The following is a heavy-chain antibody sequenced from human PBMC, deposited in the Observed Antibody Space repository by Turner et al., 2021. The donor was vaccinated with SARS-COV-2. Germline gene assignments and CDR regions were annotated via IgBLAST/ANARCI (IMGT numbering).Heavy chain of an antibody. CDR1: GVSITSTNFS. CDR2: FSYSGST. V-gene: IGHV4-39*01. J-gene: IGHJ4*02. Sequence: QVPLQESCPGLVTHSATLSLICTVSGVSITSTNFSWGWIRQSPGKGLEWMGTFSYSGSTFYNPSFKGRVTMSADPSKRQFFLRLTSVTAADTAVYYCARLYHHDTSGVDFWGQGTQVTVSS. CDR3: ARLYHHDTSGVDF. D-gene: IGHD3-22*01.